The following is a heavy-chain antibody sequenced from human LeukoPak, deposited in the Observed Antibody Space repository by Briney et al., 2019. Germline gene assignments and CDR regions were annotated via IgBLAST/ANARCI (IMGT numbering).Heavy chain of an antibody. V-gene: IGHV1-46*03. CDR2: MNPKGGST. CDR3: ARDATRNGSENWFDP. D-gene: IGHD3-10*01. J-gene: IGHJ5*02. Sequence: ASVKVSCEASGYTFTSYTMHWVRQAPGQGLEWMGIMNPKGGSTRNTKKYQGRVTMTRDTATSTIYMELSSLRSEDTAVYYCARDATRNGSENWFDPWGQGTLVTVSS. CDR1: GYTFTSYT.